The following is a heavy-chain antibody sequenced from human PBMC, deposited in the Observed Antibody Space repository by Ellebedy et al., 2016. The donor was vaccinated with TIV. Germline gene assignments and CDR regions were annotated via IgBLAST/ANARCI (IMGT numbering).Heavy chain of an antibody. CDR3: GSDGGRLGIGY. V-gene: IGHV4-4*07. J-gene: IGHJ4*02. Sequence: MPSETLSLTCFVSGYSISDYYWSWIRQSAGKRLEWIGRIHGSGRTNYNPSLKSRLTMSLDTSKNQFSLKLTSVTAAETAVYYCGSDGGRLGIGYWGQGALVTVSS. D-gene: IGHD2-21*01. CDR2: IHGSGRT. CDR1: GYSISDYY.